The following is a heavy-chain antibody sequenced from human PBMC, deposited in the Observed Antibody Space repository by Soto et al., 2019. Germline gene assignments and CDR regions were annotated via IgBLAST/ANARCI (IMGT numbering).Heavy chain of an antibody. V-gene: IGHV4-39*01. Sequence: SETLSLTCTVSGGSISSSSYYWGWIRQPPGKGLEWIGSIYYSGSTYYNPSLKSRVTISVDTSKNQFSLKLSSVTAADTAVYYCARHKRTPRAVAVAGRIDYWGQGTLVTVSS. CDR3: ARHKRTPRAVAVAGRIDY. CDR1: GGSISSSSYY. D-gene: IGHD6-19*01. CDR2: IYYSGST. J-gene: IGHJ4*02.